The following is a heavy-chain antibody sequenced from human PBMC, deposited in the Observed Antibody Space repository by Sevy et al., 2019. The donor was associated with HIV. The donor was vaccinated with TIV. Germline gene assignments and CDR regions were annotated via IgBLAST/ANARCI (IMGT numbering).Heavy chain of an antibody. V-gene: IGHV4-59*01. D-gene: IGHD3-3*01. Sequence: SETLSLTCTVSGGSISSYYWSWIRQPPGKGLEWIGYIYYSGSPNYNRSLKSRVTISVDTSKNQFSLNLRSVTAADTAVYYCARLSGNYDFWSGYADAFDIWGQGTMVTVSS. CDR3: ARLSGNYDFWSGYADAFDI. J-gene: IGHJ3*02. CDR2: IYYSGSP. CDR1: GGSISSYY.